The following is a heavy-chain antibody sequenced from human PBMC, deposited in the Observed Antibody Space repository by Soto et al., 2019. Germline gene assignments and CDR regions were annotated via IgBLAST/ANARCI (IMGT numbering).Heavy chain of an antibody. J-gene: IGHJ4*02. V-gene: IGHV1-69*06. D-gene: IGHD5-12*01. CDR3: SRVLARRDGYKDLDY. CDR1: GGTFSSYA. CDR2: IIPVFGTA. Sequence: WASVKVSCKASGGTFSSYAISWVRQAPGQGLEWMGGIIPVFGTANYAQKFQGRVTITADKAKSTAYMELSSLRSEDTAVYYCSRVLARRDGYKDLDYWGQGTLVTVPS.